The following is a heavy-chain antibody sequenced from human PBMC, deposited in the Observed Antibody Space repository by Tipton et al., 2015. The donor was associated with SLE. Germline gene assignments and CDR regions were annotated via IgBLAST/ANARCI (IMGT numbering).Heavy chain of an antibody. V-gene: IGHV4-4*02. D-gene: IGHD2-15*01. CDR3: ARFDCSGGSCRRSRYFDL. CDR2: IHHSGNT. Sequence: TLSLTCAVSGGSMSSNNWWIWVRQPPGKGLEWIGEIHHSGNTNYNPSLKSRVTISVDKSKNQFSLNLTSVTAADTAVYYCARFDCSGGSCRRSRYFDLWGRGTLVIVSS. J-gene: IGHJ2*01. CDR1: GGSMSSNNW.